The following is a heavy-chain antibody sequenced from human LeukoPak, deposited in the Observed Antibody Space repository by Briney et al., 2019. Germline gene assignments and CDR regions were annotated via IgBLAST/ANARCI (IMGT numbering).Heavy chain of an antibody. D-gene: IGHD5-12*01. J-gene: IGHJ1*01. CDR2: IYYSGST. V-gene: IGHV4-59*04. CDR3: ARPFSGPMPYFQH. Sequence: SETLSLTCTVSGGFISTYYWSWIRQPPGKGLEWIGYIYYSGSTYYNPSLKSRVTISVDTSKNQFSLKLSSVTAADTAVYYCARPFSGPMPYFQHWGQGTLVTVSS. CDR1: GGFISTYY.